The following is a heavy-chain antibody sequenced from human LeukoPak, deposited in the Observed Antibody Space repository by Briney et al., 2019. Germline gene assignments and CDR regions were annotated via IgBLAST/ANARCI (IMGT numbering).Heavy chain of an antibody. CDR2: IYYSGST. CDR3: AKNGDLSLEN. D-gene: IGHD2-21*02. CDR1: GGSINSADYY. J-gene: IGHJ4*02. Sequence: SQTLSLTCTVSGGSINSADYYWSWIRQPPGKGLEWIGYIYYSGSTHYNPSLKSRLTMSQDTSKNQFSLKLNSVTAADTAVYYCAKNGDLSLENWGQGTLVTVS. V-gene: IGHV4-30-4*08.